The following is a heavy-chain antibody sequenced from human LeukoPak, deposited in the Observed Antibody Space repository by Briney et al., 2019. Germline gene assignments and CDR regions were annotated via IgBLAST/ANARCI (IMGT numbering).Heavy chain of an antibody. Sequence: GGSLRLSCEASGLAFSNYSMNWVRQAPGGGLEWISYISNSSSTIYYADSVKGRFAISRDNAKNSVYLQMNNLRAEDTAVYYCARGAAASAGYWGQGTRVTVSS. CDR2: ISNSSSTI. J-gene: IGHJ4*02. V-gene: IGHV3-48*04. D-gene: IGHD6-13*01. CDR3: ARGAAASAGY. CDR1: GLAFSNYS.